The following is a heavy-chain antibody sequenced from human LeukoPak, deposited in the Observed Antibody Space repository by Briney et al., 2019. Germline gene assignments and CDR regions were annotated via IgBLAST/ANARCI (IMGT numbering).Heavy chain of an antibody. CDR2: IDHDGSQK. V-gene: IGHV3-30*02. CDR1: GFTFSANN. Sequence: GGSLTLSCAVSGFTFSANNMHWVRLAPATGLGWVTFIDHDGSQKFYADSVKGRHTISRDNSKNALYLHINSLRPEDTAVYYCAKDGGGGTYSFDYWGQGSLVTVSS. J-gene: IGHJ4*02. CDR3: AKDGGGGTYSFDY. D-gene: IGHD3-16*01.